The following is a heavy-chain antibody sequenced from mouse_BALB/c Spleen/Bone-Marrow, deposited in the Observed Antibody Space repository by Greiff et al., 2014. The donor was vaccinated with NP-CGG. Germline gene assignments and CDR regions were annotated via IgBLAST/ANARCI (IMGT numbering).Heavy chain of an antibody. CDR2: IYPSDTYT. Sequence: VQLQQSGAELVRPGASVKLSCRASGYTFTSYWINWVKQRPGQGLEWIGNIYPSDTYTNYNQRFMDKAALTVHKSSSTAYMQLSSPTSEDSAVYYCTRYGNSHYYAVDYWGQGTSVTVSS. J-gene: IGHJ4*01. CDR3: TRYGNSHYYAVDY. D-gene: IGHD1-1*01. V-gene: IGHV1-69*02. CDR1: GYTFTSYW.